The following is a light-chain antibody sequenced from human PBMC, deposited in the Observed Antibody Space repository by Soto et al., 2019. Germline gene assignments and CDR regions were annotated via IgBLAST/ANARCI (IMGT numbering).Light chain of an antibody. CDR3: QQFVRSLWT. CDR2: GAS. CDR1: QSVSSN. J-gene: IGKJ1*01. V-gene: IGKV3-20*01. Sequence: EIVMTQSPATLSVSPGERATLSCRASQSVSSNLAWYQQKPGQAPRLLIYGASSRETGIPDRFSGSGSGTEFTLTISRLEPEDFEVYDCQQFVRSLWTFGQGTKVDIK.